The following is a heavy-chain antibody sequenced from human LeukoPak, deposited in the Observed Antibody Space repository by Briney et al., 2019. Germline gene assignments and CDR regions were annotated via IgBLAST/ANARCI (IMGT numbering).Heavy chain of an antibody. CDR1: GFTFSSYA. CDR3: AAHDY. J-gene: IGHJ4*02. Sequence: GGSLRLSCAASGFTFSSYAMHWVRQAPGEGLEWVAVISYDGSNKYYADSVKGRFTISRDNSKNTLYLQMNSLRAEDTAVYYCAAHDYWGQGTLVTVSS. CDR2: ISYDGSNK. V-gene: IGHV3-30-3*01.